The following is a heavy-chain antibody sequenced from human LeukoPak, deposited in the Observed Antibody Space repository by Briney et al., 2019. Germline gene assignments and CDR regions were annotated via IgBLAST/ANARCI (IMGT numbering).Heavy chain of an antibody. J-gene: IGHJ3*02. V-gene: IGHV3-21*01. CDR2: ISSSSSYI. CDR3: ARGPYSYDSSGAFDI. D-gene: IGHD3-22*01. CDR1: GFTLSSYS. Sequence: GGSLRLSCAASGFTLSSYSMNWVRQAPGKGLEWVSSISSSSSYIYYADSVKGRFTISRDNSKNTLYLQMNSLRAEDTAVCYCARGPYSYDSSGAFDIWGQGTMVTVSS.